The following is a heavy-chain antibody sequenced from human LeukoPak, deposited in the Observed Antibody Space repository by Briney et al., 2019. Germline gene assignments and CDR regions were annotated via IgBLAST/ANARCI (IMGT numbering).Heavy chain of an antibody. CDR2: IWYDGSNK. J-gene: IGHJ4*02. CDR1: GFTFSTSG. Sequence: GGSLRLSCAASGFTFSTSGMHWVRQAPGKGLEWVAVIWYDGSNKYYADSVKGRFTISRDNSKNTLHLQMNSLRAEDTAVYYCARGPRYYGDYFDYWGQGTLVTVSS. V-gene: IGHV3-33*01. D-gene: IGHD4-17*01. CDR3: ARGPRYYGDYFDY.